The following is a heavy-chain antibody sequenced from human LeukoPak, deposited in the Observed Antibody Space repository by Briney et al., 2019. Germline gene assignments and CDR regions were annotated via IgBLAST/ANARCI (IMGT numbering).Heavy chain of an antibody. CDR1: GGSVSGDY. D-gene: IGHD5-18*01. V-gene: IGHV4-59*02. CDR3: ATGGYSYGLPDY. Sequence: TSETLSLTCTVSGGSVSGDYWSWIRQPPGKGLEFIGYIYYSGSTNYNPSLKSRVTISVDTSKNQFSLKLNSVTAADTAVYYCATGGYSYGLPDYWGQGTLVTVSS. J-gene: IGHJ4*02. CDR2: IYYSGST.